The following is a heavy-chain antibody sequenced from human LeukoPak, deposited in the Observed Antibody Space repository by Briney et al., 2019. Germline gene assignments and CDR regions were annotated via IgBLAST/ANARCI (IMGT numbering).Heavy chain of an antibody. Sequence: SETLSLTCTVSGGSISSSSYYWGWIRQPPGKGLEWIGSIYYSGSTYYNPSLKSRVTISVDTSKNQFSLKLSSVTAADTAVYYCARTTAITTIGAYDWFDPWGQGTLVTVSS. V-gene: IGHV4-39*07. D-gene: IGHD3-22*01. CDR1: GGSISSSSYY. J-gene: IGHJ5*02. CDR2: IYYSGST. CDR3: ARTTAITTIGAYDWFDP.